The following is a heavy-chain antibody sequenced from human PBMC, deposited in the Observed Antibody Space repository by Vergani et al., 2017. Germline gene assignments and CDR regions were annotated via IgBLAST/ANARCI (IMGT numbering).Heavy chain of an antibody. CDR2: ISYDGNKK. Sequence: QVQLVESGGGEVQPGRSLRLSCSAAGFPFSDYGVHWVRQAPGKGLEWVSVISYDGNKKNYADSVKGRFTISRDNSKNTLYLEMNALRAEDTAVYYCARDFLTRVTTLDCHYMGVWGKGTTVTVSS. CDR3: ARDFLTRVTTLDCHYMGV. V-gene: IGHV3-30*03. J-gene: IGHJ6*03. CDR1: GFPFSDYG. D-gene: IGHD1-1*01.